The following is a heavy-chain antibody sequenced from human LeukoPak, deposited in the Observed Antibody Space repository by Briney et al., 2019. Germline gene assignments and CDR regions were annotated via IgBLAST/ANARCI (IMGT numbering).Heavy chain of an antibody. CDR3: AKARTMVRGAEFDP. CDR1: GFTFSTYS. D-gene: IGHD3-10*01. Sequence: GGSLRLSCAASGFTFSTYSMNWVRQAPGKGLEWVSSISSGSSYIDYADSVKGRFTISRDDAKNSPYLQMNSLRAEDTAVYYCAKARTMVRGAEFDPWGQGTLATVST. J-gene: IGHJ5*02. V-gene: IGHV3-21*01. CDR2: ISSGSSYI.